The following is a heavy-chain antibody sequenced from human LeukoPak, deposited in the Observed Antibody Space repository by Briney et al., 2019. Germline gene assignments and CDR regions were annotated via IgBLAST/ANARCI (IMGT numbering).Heavy chain of an antibody. Sequence: ASVKVSCKASGGTFSSYAISWVRQAPGQGLEWMGGIIPIFGTANYAQKFQGRVTITTDESTSTAYMELSSLRSEDTAVYYCARDRRGATDISAFDIWGQGTMVTVSS. CDR2: IIPIFGTA. D-gene: IGHD1-26*01. CDR1: GGTFSSYA. J-gene: IGHJ3*02. V-gene: IGHV1-69*05. CDR3: ARDRRGATDISAFDI.